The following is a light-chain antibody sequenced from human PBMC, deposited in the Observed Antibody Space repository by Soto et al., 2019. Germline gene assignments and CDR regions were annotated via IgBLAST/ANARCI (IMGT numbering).Light chain of an antibody. J-gene: IGKJ1*01. CDR3: QNYNSYSEA. CDR2: KAS. CDR1: QTISSW. V-gene: IGKV1-5*03. Sequence: DIQMTQSPSTLSGSVGDRVTITCRASQTISSWLAWYQQKPGKAPKLLIYKASTLKSGVPSRFSGSESGTEFTLTIRSLQPDDFATYYCQNYNSYSEAFGQGTKVDIK.